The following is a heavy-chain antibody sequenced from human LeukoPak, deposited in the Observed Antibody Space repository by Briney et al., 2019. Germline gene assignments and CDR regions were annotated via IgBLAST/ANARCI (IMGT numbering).Heavy chain of an antibody. J-gene: IGHJ6*03. CDR3: ARVRGSSGSYEYYHYMDV. Sequence: SQTLSLTCTVSGDSISSGDYYWSWIRQPAGKGLEWIGRISSSGSTNYNPSLKSRVTISVDTSKNQFSLKLSSVTAADTAVYYCARVRGSSGSYEYYHYMDVWGKGTTVTISS. V-gene: IGHV4-61*02. CDR2: ISSSGST. D-gene: IGHD1-26*01. CDR1: GDSISSGDYY.